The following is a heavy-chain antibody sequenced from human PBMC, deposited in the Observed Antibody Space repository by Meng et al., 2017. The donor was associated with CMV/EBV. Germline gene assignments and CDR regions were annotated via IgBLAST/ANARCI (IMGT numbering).Heavy chain of an antibody. CDR3: ARQKLSGSYSWFDP. J-gene: IGHJ5*02. D-gene: IGHD1-26*01. CDR2: IYYSGST. V-gene: IGHV4-39*01. CDR1: GGSISSSSYS. Sequence: SGGSISSSSYSWGWIRQPPGKGLEWIGSIYYSGSTYYNPSLKSRVTISVDTSKNQFSLKLSSVTAADTAVYYCARQKLSGSYSWFDPWGQGTLVTVSS.